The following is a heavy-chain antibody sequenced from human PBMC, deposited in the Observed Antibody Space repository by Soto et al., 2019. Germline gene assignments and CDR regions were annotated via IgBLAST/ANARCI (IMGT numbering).Heavy chain of an antibody. J-gene: IGHJ4*02. V-gene: IGHV3-7*01. CDR1: GFSFSTYW. D-gene: IGHD1-26*01. Sequence: EVQMVESGGGLVQPGGSLRLSCAASGFSFSTYWMYWVRQAPGKGLEWVANVNEDGTEKNYVDSVKGRFTISRDNAKNSLYLQMNRRRAEDTAVYCCSHTWVGGQGTLVTVSS. CDR2: VNEDGTEK. CDR3: SHTWV.